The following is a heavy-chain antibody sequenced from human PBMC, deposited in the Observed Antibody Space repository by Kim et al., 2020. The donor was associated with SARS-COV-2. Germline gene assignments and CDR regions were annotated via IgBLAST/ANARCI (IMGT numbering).Heavy chain of an antibody. D-gene: IGHD4-4*01. Sequence: ASVKVSCKASGYTFTTYGISWVRQAPGQGPEWMGWISGDNGDTRYEEKFKARVAMTTDASTSTAYVEVRSLTSDDTAVYYCAREGVQWGTVNSPGGDYWGQGTLVTVSS. V-gene: IGHV1-18*01. CDR3: AREGVQWGTVNSPGGDY. CDR1: GYTFTTYG. J-gene: IGHJ4*02. CDR2: ISGDNGDT.